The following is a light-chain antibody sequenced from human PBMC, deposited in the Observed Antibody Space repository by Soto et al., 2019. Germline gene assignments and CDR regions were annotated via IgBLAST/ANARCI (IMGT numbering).Light chain of an antibody. Sequence: EIVMTQSPATLSVSPGERATLSCRASQSVSNNLAWYQQKPGQAPRLLIYHASTRATGIPARFSGSGSGTEFTLTISSPQSEDFAVYCCQQYNKWPLTFGGGTKVEIK. CDR1: QSVSNN. CDR3: QQYNKWPLT. CDR2: HAS. V-gene: IGKV3-15*01. J-gene: IGKJ4*02.